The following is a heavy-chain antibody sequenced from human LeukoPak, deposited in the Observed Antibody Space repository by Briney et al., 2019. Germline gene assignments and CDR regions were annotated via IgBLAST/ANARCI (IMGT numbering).Heavy chain of an antibody. J-gene: IGHJ4*02. CDR2: NSAYNGNT. V-gene: IGHV1-18*01. CDR3: ARVVWSGFGDY. Sequence: GESLKISCKGSGYTFTSYGISWVRQAPGQGLEWMGWNSAYNGNTNYAQKLQGRVTMTTDTSTSTAYMELRSLRSDDTAVYYCARVVWSGFGDYWGQGTLVTVSS. CDR1: GYTFTSYG. D-gene: IGHD2-21*01.